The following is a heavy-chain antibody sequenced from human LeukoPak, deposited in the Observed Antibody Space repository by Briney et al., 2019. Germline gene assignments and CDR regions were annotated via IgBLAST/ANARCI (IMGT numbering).Heavy chain of an antibody. CDR1: GYTFTGYY. V-gene: IGHV1-18*04. J-gene: IGHJ4*02. CDR3: ARGSYYDY. CDR2: VSAYNGDT. Sequence: ASVKVSCKASGYTFTGYYMHWVRQAPGQGLEWMGWVSAYNGDTNYAQKFQDRVTMTTDTSTRTGYMELRSLRSDDTAVYYCARGSYYDYWGQGTLVTVSS.